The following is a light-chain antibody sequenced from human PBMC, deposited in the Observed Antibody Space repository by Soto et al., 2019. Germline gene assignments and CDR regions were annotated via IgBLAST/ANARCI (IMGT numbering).Light chain of an antibody. CDR2: ENN. CDR3: AAWDKSLSGGV. Sequence: QSVLTQPPSVSAAPGQTVTISCSGSSSNIGSDYVSWYQQLPGTAPKLLIYENNKRPSGIPDRFSGSKSGTSATLGITGLQTGDEADYYCAAWDKSLSGGVFGGWTKLTVL. CDR1: SSNIGSDY. V-gene: IGLV1-51*02. J-gene: IGLJ2*01.